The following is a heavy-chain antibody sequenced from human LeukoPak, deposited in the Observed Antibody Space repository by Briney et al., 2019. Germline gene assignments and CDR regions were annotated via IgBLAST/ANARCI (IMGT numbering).Heavy chain of an antibody. CDR1: GYTFTSYY. CDR2: INPSGGST. D-gene: IGHD6-13*01. Sequence: ASVKVSCKASGYTFTSYYMHWVRQAPGQGLEWMGIINPSGGSTSYAQKFQGRVTMTRDTSTSTVYMELSSLRSEDTAVYYCARDASHSSSWYESWLDPWGQGTLVTVSS. V-gene: IGHV1-46*01. CDR3: ARDASHSSSWYESWLDP. J-gene: IGHJ5*02.